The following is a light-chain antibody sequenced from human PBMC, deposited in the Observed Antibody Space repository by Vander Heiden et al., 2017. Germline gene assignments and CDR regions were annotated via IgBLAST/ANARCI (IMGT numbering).Light chain of an antibody. CDR3: QQSYSTPRT. CDR2: AAS. J-gene: IGKJ1*01. CDR1: QSISSS. V-gene: IGKV1-39*01. Sequence: DIQMTQSPSSLSASAGDRVNITCRASQSISSSLNWYQQKPGKAPKLLIYAASSLQSGVPSRFSGSGSGTDFTLTIGSLQPEDFATYHCQQSYSTPRTFGQGTKVEIK.